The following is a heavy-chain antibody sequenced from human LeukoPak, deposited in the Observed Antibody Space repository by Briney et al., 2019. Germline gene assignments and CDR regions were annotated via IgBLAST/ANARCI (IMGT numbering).Heavy chain of an antibody. CDR2: INPNSGGT. Sequence: ASVKVSCKASGYTFTGYYMHWVRQAPGQGLEWMGWINPNSGGTNYAQKFQGRVTMTRDTSISTAYMGLSRLRSDDTAVYYCALYYYGSGMTLYYFDYWGQGTLVTVSS. J-gene: IGHJ4*02. D-gene: IGHD3-10*01. V-gene: IGHV1-2*02. CDR1: GYTFTGYY. CDR3: ALYYYGSGMTLYYFDY.